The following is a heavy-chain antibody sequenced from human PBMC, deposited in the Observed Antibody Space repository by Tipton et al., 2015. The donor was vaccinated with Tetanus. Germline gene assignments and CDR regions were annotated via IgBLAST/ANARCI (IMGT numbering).Heavy chain of an antibody. CDR2: IYSGGST. CDR3: ARDRDGDYAAFDY. J-gene: IGHJ4*02. Sequence: SLRLSCAASGFTFSSYAMSWVRQAPGKGLEWVSVIYSGGSTYYADSVKGRFTISRDNSKNTLYLQMNSLRAEDTAVYYCARDRDGDYAAFDYWGQGTLVTVSS. CDR1: GFTFSSYA. D-gene: IGHD4-17*01. V-gene: IGHV3-66*01.